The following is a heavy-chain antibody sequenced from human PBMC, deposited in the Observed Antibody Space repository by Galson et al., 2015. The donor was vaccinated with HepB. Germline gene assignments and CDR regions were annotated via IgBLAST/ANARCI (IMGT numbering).Heavy chain of an antibody. V-gene: IGHV1-58*02. CDR1: GFTFTSSA. CDR2: IVVGSGNT. D-gene: IGHD2-2*01. J-gene: IGHJ6*02. Sequence: SVKVSCKASGFTFTSSAMQWVRQARGQRLEWIGWIVVGSGNTNYAQKFQERVTITRDMSTSTAYMELSSLRSEDTAVYYCAAGGVPAAIDYYGMDVWGQGTTVTVSS. CDR3: AAGGVPAAIDYYGMDV.